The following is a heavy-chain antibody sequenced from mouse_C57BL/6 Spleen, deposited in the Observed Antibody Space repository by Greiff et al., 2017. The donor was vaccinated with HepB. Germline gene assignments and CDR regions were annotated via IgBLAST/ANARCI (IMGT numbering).Heavy chain of an antibody. CDR2: IYPGDGDT. CDR1: GYAFSSSW. D-gene: IGHD2-2*01. CDR3: ARDGYDGDYYAMDY. J-gene: IGHJ4*01. Sequence: QVQLKESGPELVKPGASVKISCKASGYAFSSSWMNWVKQRPGKGLEWIGRIYPGDGDTNYNGKFKGKATLTADKSSSTAYMQLSSLTSEDSAVYFCARDGYDGDYYAMDYWGQGTSVTVSS. V-gene: IGHV1-82*01.